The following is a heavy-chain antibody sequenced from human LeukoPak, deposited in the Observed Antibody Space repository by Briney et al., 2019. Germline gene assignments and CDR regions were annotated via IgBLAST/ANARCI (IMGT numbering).Heavy chain of an antibody. V-gene: IGHV4-59*01. CDR3: ARERRYSSSWYDLFDY. D-gene: IGHD6-13*01. J-gene: IGHJ4*02. CDR2: VSGSGST. CDR1: GDSMGSDF. Sequence: SEILSLTCLVSGDSMGSDFWSWIRQPPGKGLEWIGYVSGSGSTNYNPTVKSRVTISLDTSKKQFSLKLTSMTAADTAVYYCARERRYSSSWYDLFDYWGQGTLVTVSS.